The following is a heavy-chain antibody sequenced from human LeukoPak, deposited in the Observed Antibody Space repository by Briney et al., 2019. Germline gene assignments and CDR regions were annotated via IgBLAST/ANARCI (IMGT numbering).Heavy chain of an antibody. CDR1: GFTFGNFW. CDR3: VRGNLGPDY. V-gene: IGHV3-74*03. J-gene: IGHJ4*02. CDR2: TNNDGGDT. D-gene: IGHD4-11*01. Sequence: PAESLTLSCPAYGFTFGNFWTQWVRQAHGKGLMWVSRTNNDGGDTVYADSVKGRFTASRDNAKNTLYLQMNSVRVDDTAVYFCVRGNLGPDYWGQGTQVTVSS.